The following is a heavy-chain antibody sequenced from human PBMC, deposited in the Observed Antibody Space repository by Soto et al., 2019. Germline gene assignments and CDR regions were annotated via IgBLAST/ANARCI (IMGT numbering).Heavy chain of an antibody. V-gene: IGHV3-23*01. CDR2: ISAGAVAT. Sequence: WWSLRFSCSASVFTFSRYAMSWWRQAPGKGLEWVSAISAGAVATNYADSVKGRFTISRDNSKNTLYLQMNSLRAEDTAVYYCAKGRESSGSYRPFDYWGQGALVTVSS. CDR3: AKGRESSGSYRPFDY. J-gene: IGHJ4*02. CDR1: VFTFSRYA. D-gene: IGHD3-22*01.